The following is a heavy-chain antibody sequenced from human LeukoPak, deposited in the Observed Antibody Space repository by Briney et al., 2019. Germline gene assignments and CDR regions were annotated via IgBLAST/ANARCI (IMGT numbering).Heavy chain of an antibody. Sequence: SETLSLTCTVSGGSVSSSFYYWGWIRQPPGQGLEWIGSMYFSGSTHYNPSLKSRVTISVYTSKNQFSLKLTPVTAADTAVYYCANAASYSVDYWGQGTLVTVSS. D-gene: IGHD1-26*01. CDR2: MYFSGST. J-gene: IGHJ4*02. V-gene: IGHV4-39*01. CDR1: GGSVSSSFYY. CDR3: ANAASYSVDY.